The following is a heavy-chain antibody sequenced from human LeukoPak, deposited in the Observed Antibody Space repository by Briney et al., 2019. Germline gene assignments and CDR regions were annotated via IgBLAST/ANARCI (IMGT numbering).Heavy chain of an antibody. V-gene: IGHV3-49*04. CDR2: IRSKAYGGTT. D-gene: IGHD4-23*01. CDR3: TRVPHDYGGNGVYYFDY. CDR1: GFTFGDYA. J-gene: IGHJ4*02. Sequence: EAGRSLRLSCTASGFTFGDYAMSWVRQAPGKGLEWVGFIRSKAYGGTTEYAASVKGRFTISRDDSKSIAYLQMNGLKTEDTAVYYCTRVPHDYGGNGVYYFDYWGQGTLVTVSS.